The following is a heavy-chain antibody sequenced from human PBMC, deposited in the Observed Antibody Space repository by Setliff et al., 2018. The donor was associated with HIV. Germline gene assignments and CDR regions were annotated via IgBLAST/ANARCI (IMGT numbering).Heavy chain of an antibody. J-gene: IGHJ4*02. V-gene: IGHV3-72*01. CDR2: TRNKANGYIT. CDR1: GFTLSDYY. CDR3: VRAAAGLDI. Sequence: GESLKISCAASGFTLSDYYMDWVRQAPGKGLEWVGRTRNKANGYITEYGASVQGRFTISRDNSKDSLPLQMNNLKAEDTAVYYCVRAAAGLDIWSQGIRVTVSS.